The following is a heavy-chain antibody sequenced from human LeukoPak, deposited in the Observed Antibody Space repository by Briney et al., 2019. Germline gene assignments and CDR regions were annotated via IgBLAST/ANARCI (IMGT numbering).Heavy chain of an antibody. CDR1: GYTFTGYY. Sequence: VASVKVSCKASGYTFTGYYMHWVRQAPGQGLEWMGWINPNSGGTNYAQKFQGRVTMTRDTSISTAHMELSRLRSDDTAVYYCARYDPYYYGSGSYYPVGSSDAFDIWGQGTMVTVSS. CDR3: ARYDPYYYGSGSYYPVGSSDAFDI. CDR2: INPNSGGT. V-gene: IGHV1-2*02. J-gene: IGHJ3*02. D-gene: IGHD3-10*01.